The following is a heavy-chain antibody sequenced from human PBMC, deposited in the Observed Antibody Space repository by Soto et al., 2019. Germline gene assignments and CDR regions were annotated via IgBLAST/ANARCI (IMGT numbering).Heavy chain of an antibody. CDR1: GGSISSYY. D-gene: IGHD3-3*01. CDR2: IYYSGST. J-gene: IGHJ4*02. V-gene: IGHV4-59*01. Sequence: SETLSLTCTVSGGSISSYYWSWIRQPPGKGLEWIGYIYYSGSTNYNPSLKSRVTISVDTSKNQFSLKLSSVTAADTAVYYCARATRYYDFWSGYSKTFDYWGQGTLVTVSS. CDR3: ARATRYYDFWSGYSKTFDY.